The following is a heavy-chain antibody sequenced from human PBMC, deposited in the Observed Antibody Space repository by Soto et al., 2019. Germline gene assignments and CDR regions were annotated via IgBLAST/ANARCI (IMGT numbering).Heavy chain of an antibody. J-gene: IGHJ4*01. Sequence: GESLKISCKGSGYSFSTYWIGWVRQMPGKGLEWMGIIYPGDSDTKYSPSFQGQVTISADKSIGTAYRQWSSLKASDTAMYYCARRDVSLSYYFDYWGHGTLVTVSS. CDR3: ARRDVSLSYYFDY. D-gene: IGHD3-10*02. V-gene: IGHV5-51*01. CDR1: GYSFSTYW. CDR2: IYPGDSDT.